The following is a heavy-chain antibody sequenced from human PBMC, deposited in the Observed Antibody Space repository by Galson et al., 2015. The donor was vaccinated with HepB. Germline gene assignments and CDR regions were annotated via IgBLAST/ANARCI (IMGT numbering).Heavy chain of an antibody. Sequence: SLRLSCAASGFTFSTYAMGWVRQAPGKGLEWVSSIRSGGESAYYADSVKGRFTISRDNSKNTPYLQMNSLRDEDTATYYCVKDQKRDQAVPDAFDVWGQGTMVTVSS. CDR1: GFTFSTYA. CDR3: VKDQKRDQAVPDAFDV. J-gene: IGHJ3*01. CDR2: IRSGGESA. V-gene: IGHV3-23*01. D-gene: IGHD1-1*01.